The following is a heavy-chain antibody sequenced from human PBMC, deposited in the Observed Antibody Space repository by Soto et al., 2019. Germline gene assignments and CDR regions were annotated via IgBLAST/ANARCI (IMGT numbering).Heavy chain of an antibody. D-gene: IGHD5-18*01. CDR2: IYYSGST. CDR3: ARPLSDSSGYYYGMDV. CDR1: GGSISSSSYY. V-gene: IGHV4-39*01. Sequence: PSETLSLTCTVSGGSISSSSYYWGWIRQPPGKGLEWIGSIYYSGSTYYNPSLKSRVTISVDTSKNQFSLKLSSVTAADTAVYYCARPLSDSSGYYYGMDVWGQGTTVTVSS. J-gene: IGHJ6*02.